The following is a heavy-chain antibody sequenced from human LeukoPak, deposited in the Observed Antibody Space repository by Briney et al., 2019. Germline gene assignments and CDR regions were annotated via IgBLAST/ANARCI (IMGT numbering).Heavy chain of an antibody. V-gene: IGHV1-69*05. CDR1: GGSFSIYG. D-gene: IGHD3-22*01. CDR3: ARFRITMTVGRYYFDY. Sequence: GASVKVSFKASGGSFSIYGISWVRQAIGQRLEWVGGIIPIFGTANYAHKFHGRITSTTDESTSTAYMELSSLRSEDTAVYYCARFRITMTVGRYYFDYWGQGPLVTVSS. J-gene: IGHJ4*02. CDR2: IIPIFGTA.